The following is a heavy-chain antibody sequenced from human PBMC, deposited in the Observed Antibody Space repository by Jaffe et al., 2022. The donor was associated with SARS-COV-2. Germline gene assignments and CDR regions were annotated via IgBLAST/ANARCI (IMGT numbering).Heavy chain of an antibody. Sequence: EVQLVQSGAEVKKPGESLRISCQTSGYTFTNYWIGWVRQMPGKGLEWVGVIWPGDSSTRYSPSFQGQVTISVDNSISAAYLQWSSLKASDTAMYYCARKGKDSSRIFYFDYWGQGTLVTVSS. CDR3: ARKGKDSSRIFYFDY. D-gene: IGHD6-13*01. CDR2: IWPGDSST. CDR1: GYTFTNYW. V-gene: IGHV5-51*01. J-gene: IGHJ4*02.